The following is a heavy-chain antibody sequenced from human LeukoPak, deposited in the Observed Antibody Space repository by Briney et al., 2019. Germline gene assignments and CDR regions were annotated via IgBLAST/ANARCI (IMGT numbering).Heavy chain of an antibody. J-gene: IGHJ4*02. CDR3: AKDWDWNPFYLDY. CDR1: GFTLSTYA. Sequence: VGALRLSRAASGFTLSTYAMTWVRQAPGKGLEWVSAINGGGDRTYYADSVKGRFIISRVFSKNTLYLQMNSLRAEDTAVYYCAKDWDWNPFYLDYWGQGALVTVSS. V-gene: IGHV3-23*01. CDR2: INGGGDRT. D-gene: IGHD1-1*01.